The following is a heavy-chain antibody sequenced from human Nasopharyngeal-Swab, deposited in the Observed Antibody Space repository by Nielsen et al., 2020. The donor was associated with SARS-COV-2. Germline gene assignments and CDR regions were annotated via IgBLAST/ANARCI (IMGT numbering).Heavy chain of an antibody. J-gene: IGHJ1*01. CDR3: ARVASGWSTGEYFQH. Sequence: SETLSLTCAVSGGSISRYYWSWIRQPPCKGLEWIGYIYYSGSTNYNPSLKSRVTISVDTSKNQFSLKLSSVTAADTAVNYCARVASGWSTGEYFQHWGQGTLVTVSS. D-gene: IGHD6-19*01. CDR1: GGSISRYY. V-gene: IGHV4-59*01. CDR2: IYYSGST.